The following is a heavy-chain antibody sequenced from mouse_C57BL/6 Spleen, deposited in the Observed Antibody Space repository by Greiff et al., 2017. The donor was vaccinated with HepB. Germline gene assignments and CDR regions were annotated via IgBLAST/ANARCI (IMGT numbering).Heavy chain of an antibody. V-gene: IGHV1-82*01. J-gene: IGHJ2*01. CDR2: IYPGDGDT. CDR1: GYAFSSSW. CDR3: ARGIVDRFDY. Sequence: VQLQESGPELVKPGASVKISCKASGYAFSSSWMNWVKQRPGKGLEWIGRIYPGDGDTNYNGKFKGKATLTADKSSNTAYMQLSSLTSEDSAVYCCARGIVDRFDYWGQGTTLTVSS.